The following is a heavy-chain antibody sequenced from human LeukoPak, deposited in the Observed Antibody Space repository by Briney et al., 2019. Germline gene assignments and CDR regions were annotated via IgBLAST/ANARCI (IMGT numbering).Heavy chain of an antibody. Sequence: SETLSLTCAVYGGSFSGYYWSWIRQPPGKGLEWIGEINHSGSTNYNPSLKSRVTISVDTSKNQFSLKLSSVTAADTAVYYCARGIQLWLWGGYYFDYWGQGTLVTVSS. CDR1: GGSFSGYY. J-gene: IGHJ4*02. CDR3: ARGIQLWLWGGYYFDY. CDR2: INHSGST. D-gene: IGHD5-18*01. V-gene: IGHV4-34*01.